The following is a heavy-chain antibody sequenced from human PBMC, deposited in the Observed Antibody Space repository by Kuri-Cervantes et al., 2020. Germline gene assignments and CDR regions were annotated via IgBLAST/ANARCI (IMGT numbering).Heavy chain of an antibody. D-gene: IGHD2-15*01. CDR1: GGSINSRSFC. CDR3: ARRDPADEVFDY. Sequence: SETLSLTCTVSGGSINSRSFCWGWIRQPAGKGLEWIGSHFHSGSTNYNPSLKSRVTISVDTSKNQFSLKLSSVTAADTAVYYCARRDPADEVFDYWGQGTLVTVSS. J-gene: IGHJ4*02. V-gene: IGHV4-39*01. CDR2: HFHSGST.